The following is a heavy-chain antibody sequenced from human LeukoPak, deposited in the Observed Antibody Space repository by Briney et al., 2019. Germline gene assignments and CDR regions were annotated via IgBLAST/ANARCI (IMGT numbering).Heavy chain of an antibody. CDR2: IYPGDSDT. Sequence: GESLKISCKGSGYSFTSYWIGWVRQMPGKGLEWMGIIYPGDSDTRYSPSFQGQVTISADKSISTAYLQWSSLEASDTAMYYCARRYCSGGSCAPNWFDPWGQGTLVTVSS. D-gene: IGHD2-15*01. V-gene: IGHV5-51*01. CDR1: GYSFTSYW. CDR3: ARRYCSGGSCAPNWFDP. J-gene: IGHJ5*02.